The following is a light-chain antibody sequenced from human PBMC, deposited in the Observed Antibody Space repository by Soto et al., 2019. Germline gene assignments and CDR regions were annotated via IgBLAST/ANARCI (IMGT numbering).Light chain of an antibody. CDR3: QQYGSPPIT. J-gene: IGKJ5*01. V-gene: IGKV3-20*01. CDR1: QSVSSY. Sequence: EIVLTQSPATLSLSPGERSTLSCMASQSVSSYLAWYQQKPGQAPRLLIYDASNRATGTPDRFSGSGSGTDFTLTISRLEPEDFAVYYCQQYGSPPITFGQGTRLEIK. CDR2: DAS.